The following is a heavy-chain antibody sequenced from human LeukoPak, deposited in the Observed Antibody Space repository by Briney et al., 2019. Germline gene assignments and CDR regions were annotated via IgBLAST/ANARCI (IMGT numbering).Heavy chain of an antibody. J-gene: IGHJ4*02. CDR1: GFTLSSYG. Sequence: PGGSLRLSCAASGFTLSSYGMHWVRQAPGKGLEWVAVISYDGSNEYYADSVKGRFTISRDNSKNTLYLQMNSLRAEDTAVYYCAKDYYDSSGSNNDYWGQGTLVTVSS. V-gene: IGHV3-30*18. CDR3: AKDYYDSSGSNNDY. D-gene: IGHD3-22*01. CDR2: ISYDGSNE.